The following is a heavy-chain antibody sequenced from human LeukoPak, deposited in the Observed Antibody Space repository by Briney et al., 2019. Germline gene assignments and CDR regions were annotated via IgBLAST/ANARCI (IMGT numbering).Heavy chain of an antibody. J-gene: IGHJ4*02. Sequence: GASVKVSCKASGNTFTAYYIHWIRQAPGRGLEWVGWISPNSGGTIYSQKFQGRVTMTRDTSISTAYMELNRLTSDDTAVYYCARVEGLAATSGDWGQGTLVTVSS. D-gene: IGHD1-7*01. CDR2: ISPNSGGT. V-gene: IGHV1-2*02. CDR1: GNTFTAYY. CDR3: ARVEGLAATSGD.